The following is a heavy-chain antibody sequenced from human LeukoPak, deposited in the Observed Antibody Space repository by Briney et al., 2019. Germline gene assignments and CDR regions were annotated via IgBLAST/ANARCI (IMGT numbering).Heavy chain of an antibody. V-gene: IGHV1-18*01. J-gene: IGHJ4*02. CDR1: GGTFSSYA. CDR3: ARSIIGWTSFDY. CDR2: ISAYNGNT. D-gene: IGHD6-19*01. Sequence: ASVKVSCKASGGTFSSYAISWVRQAPGQGLEWMGWISAYNGNTDYAQKLQGRVTMTTDTSTSTVYMEVRSLRSDDTAVYFCARSIIGWTSFDYWGQGTLVTVSS.